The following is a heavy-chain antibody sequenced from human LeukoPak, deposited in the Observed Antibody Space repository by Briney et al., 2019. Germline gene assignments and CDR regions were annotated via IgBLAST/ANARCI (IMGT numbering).Heavy chain of an antibody. CDR2: IYYSGST. CDR3: AMEYYDILAGAFDI. CDR1: GGSISRGDSY. D-gene: IGHD3-9*01. J-gene: IGHJ3*02. V-gene: IGHV4-30-4*01. Sequence: SETLSLTCPVSGGSISRGDSYWSWLRQPPGKGLEAIVYIYYSGSTYYNPSLKSRVTISVDTSKNQFSLKLSSVTAADTAVYYCAMEYYDILAGAFDIWGQGTMVTVSS.